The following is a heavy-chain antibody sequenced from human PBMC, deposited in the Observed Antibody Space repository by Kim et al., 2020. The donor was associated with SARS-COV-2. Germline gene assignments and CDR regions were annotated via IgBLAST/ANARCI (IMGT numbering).Heavy chain of an antibody. D-gene: IGHD2-8*01. V-gene: IGHV3-48*03. Sequence: YAESVLGRSTSTRNNAKNSLYLPMRGLTTEDTAVYYCARAISTIVLFDYWGQGTLVTVSS. CDR3: ARAISTIVLFDY. J-gene: IGHJ4*02.